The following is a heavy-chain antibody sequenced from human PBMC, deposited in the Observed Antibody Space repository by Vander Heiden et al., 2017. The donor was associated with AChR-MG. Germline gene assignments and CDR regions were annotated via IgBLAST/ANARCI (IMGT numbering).Heavy chain of an antibody. D-gene: IGHD6-19*01. CDR1: GYTFTGYY. Sequence: QVQLVQSGAEVKKPGASVKVSCKASGYTFTGYYMHWVRQAPGQGLEWMGWINPNSGGTNYAQKFQGRVTMTRDTSISTAYMELSRLRSDDTAVYYCARDPPYSSGSSCPYNWFDPWGQGTLVTVSS. CDR3: ARDPPYSSGSSCPYNWFDP. J-gene: IGHJ5*02. CDR2: INPNSGGT. V-gene: IGHV1-2*02.